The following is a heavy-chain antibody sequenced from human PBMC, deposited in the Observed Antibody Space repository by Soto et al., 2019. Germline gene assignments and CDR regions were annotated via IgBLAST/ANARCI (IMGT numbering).Heavy chain of an antibody. J-gene: IGHJ3*02. CDR1: GFTSSSYL. Sequence: GGSLRLSCAASGFTSSSYLMHWVRQAPGKGLVWVSRINSDGSSTSYADSVKGRFTISRDNAKNTLYLQMNSLRAEDTAVYYCARSVAVAGDAFDIWGQGTMVTVSS. D-gene: IGHD6-19*01. CDR3: ARSVAVAGDAFDI. V-gene: IGHV3-74*01. CDR2: INSDGSST.